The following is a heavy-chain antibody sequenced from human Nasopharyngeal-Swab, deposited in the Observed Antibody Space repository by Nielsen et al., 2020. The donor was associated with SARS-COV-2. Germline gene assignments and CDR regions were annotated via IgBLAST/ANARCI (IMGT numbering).Heavy chain of an antibody. CDR3: AKERGAMGYFGSQLDY. D-gene: IGHD3-10*01. V-gene: IGHV3-66*02. CDR2: IYSGGRT. CDR1: GFSVSSNY. Sequence: GASLKISCATPGFSVSSNYMSWVRQAPGKGLEWVSVIYSGGRTYYADSVQGRFTISRDNSMNTLYLQVNSLRPEDSAVYYCAKERGAMGYFGSQLDYWGQGTLVTVSS. J-gene: IGHJ4*02.